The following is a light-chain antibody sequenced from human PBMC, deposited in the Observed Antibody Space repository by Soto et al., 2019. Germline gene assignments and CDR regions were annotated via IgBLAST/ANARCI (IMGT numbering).Light chain of an antibody. CDR2: EVS. J-gene: IGLJ1*01. V-gene: IGLV2-14*01. CDR3: NSYTSSSTFV. Sequence: QSVLAQPSSVSGSPGQSITISCTGTSTDVGGYNYVSWYQHHPGKGPKLIIYEVSNRPSGVSDRFSGSKSGNKASLIISGLQAEDEADYYCNSYTSSSTFVFGTGTKVTVL. CDR1: STDVGGYNY.